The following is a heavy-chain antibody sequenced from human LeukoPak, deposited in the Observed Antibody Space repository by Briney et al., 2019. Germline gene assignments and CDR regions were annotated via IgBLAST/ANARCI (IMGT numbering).Heavy chain of an antibody. CDR2: VDPEDGET. J-gene: IGHJ4*02. CDR1: GYTFTDYY. CDR3: ATVQNYYDSSGYLGY. V-gene: IGHV1-69-2*01. D-gene: IGHD3-22*01. Sequence: GATVKISCKASGYTFTDYYMHWVQQAPGKGLEWMGRVDPEDGETIYAEKFQGRVTITADTSTDTAYMELSSLRSEDTAVYHCATVQNYYDSSGYLGYWGQGTLVTVSS.